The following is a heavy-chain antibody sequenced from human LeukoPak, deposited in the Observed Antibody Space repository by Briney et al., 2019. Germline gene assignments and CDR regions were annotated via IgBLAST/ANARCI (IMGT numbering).Heavy chain of an antibody. CDR3: ARVVSSWYFDY. CDR1: GFTFSSYA. Sequence: GGSLSLSCVVSGFTFSSYAMHWVRQAPGKGLEWVAVISYDGNNKYYADSVKGRFTISRDNSNNTLYLQMNSLRAEDTAVYYCARVVSSWYFDYWGQGTLVTVSS. V-gene: IGHV3-30-3*01. D-gene: IGHD6-13*01. J-gene: IGHJ4*02. CDR2: ISYDGNNK.